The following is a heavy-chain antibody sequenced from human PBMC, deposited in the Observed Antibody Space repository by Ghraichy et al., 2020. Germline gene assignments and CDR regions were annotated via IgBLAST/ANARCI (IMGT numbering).Heavy chain of an antibody. CDR3: AKSSGSYYSYYNMDV. CDR1: GFTFSSYA. V-gene: IGHV3-23*01. CDR2: IIGSGGST. D-gene: IGHD1-26*01. J-gene: IGHJ6*02. Sequence: SCAAFGFTFSSYAMSWVRQAPGKGLEWVSGIIGSGGSTYHADSVRGRFTISRDNSKNTLYLQMNSLTAEDTAIYYCAKSSGSYYSYYNMDVWGQGTTVTVSS.